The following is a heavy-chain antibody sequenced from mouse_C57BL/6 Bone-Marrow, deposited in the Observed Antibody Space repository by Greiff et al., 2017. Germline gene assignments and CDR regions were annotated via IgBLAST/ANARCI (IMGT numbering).Heavy chain of an antibody. J-gene: IGHJ1*03. Sequence: VMLVESGPGLVQPSQSLSITCTVSGFSLTSYGVHWVRQSPGKGLEWLGVIWSGGSTDYNAAFISRLSISKDNSKSQVFFKMNSLQADDTAIYYCARNWGKGYFDVWGTGTTVTVSS. CDR1: GFSLTSYG. CDR3: ARNWGKGYFDV. V-gene: IGHV2-2*01. CDR2: IWSGGST.